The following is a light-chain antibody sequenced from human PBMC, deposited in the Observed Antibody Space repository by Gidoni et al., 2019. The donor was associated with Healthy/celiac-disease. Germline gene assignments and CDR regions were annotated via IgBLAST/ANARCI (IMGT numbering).Light chain of an antibody. Sequence: SYELTQPPSVSVSPGQTASITCSGDKLGDKYACWYQQKPGQSPVLVIYQDSKRPSGIPERFSGSNSGNTATLTISGTQAMDEADYYCQAWDSNVVFGGGTKLXV. CDR1: KLGDKY. J-gene: IGLJ2*01. V-gene: IGLV3-1*01. CDR3: QAWDSNVV. CDR2: QDS.